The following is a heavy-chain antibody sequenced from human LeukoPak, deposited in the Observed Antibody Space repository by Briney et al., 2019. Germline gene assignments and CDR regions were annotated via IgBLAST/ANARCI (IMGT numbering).Heavy chain of an antibody. CDR2: IDPSDSET. CDR3: ARQTAMGRSGDY. Sequence: GESLKMSCRGSGYRFTRYWIGGGRHIPGKGLEWMGIIDPSDSETRYTPSFQGQVTISVDKSLTTAYLQWDSLKASDTAMYYCARQTAMGRSGDYWGQGTLVTVSS. V-gene: IGHV5-51*01. CDR1: GYRFTRYW. D-gene: IGHD7-27*01. J-gene: IGHJ4*02.